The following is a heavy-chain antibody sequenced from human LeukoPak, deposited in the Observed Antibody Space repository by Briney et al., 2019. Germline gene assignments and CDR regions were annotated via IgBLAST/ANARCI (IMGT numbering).Heavy chain of an antibody. J-gene: IGHJ5*02. CDR3: ARHEGAPRWFDP. V-gene: IGHV4-39*01. CDR2: IYYSGST. CDR1: GGSISSSSYY. D-gene: IGHD1-26*01. Sequence: SETLSLTCTVSGGSISSSSYYWGWIRQPPGKGLEWIGSIYYSGSTYYNPSLKSRVTISVDTSKNQFSLKLSSVTAADTAVYYCARHEGAPRWFDPWGQGTLVTVSS.